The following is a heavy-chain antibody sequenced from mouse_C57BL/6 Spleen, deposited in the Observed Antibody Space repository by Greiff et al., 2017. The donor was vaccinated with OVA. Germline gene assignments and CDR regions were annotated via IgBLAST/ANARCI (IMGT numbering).Heavy chain of an antibody. D-gene: IGHD1-1*01. CDR2: ISSGSSTI. J-gene: IGHJ1*03. CDR3: SRPFITTVVDWYFDV. V-gene: IGHV5-17*01. CDR1: GFTFSDSG. Sequence: EVQLQQSGGGLVKPGGSLKLSCAASGFTFSDSGMHWVRQAPEKGLEWVAYISSGSSTIYYADTVKGRFTISSDNAKNTLFLQMTSLRSEDTAMYYCSRPFITTVVDWYFDVWGTGTTVTVSS.